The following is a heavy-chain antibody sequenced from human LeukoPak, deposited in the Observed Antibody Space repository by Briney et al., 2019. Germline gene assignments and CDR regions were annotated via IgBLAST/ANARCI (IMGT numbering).Heavy chain of an antibody. CDR1: GFTFSSYW. CDR3: VSFYETY. Sequence: GGSLRLSCAASGFTFSSYWMSWVRQAPGKGLEWVANIKQDGSQKYCVDSVKGRFSISRDNAKNSLYLQMNSLRAEDTAVYYCVSFYETYWGRGTLVTVSS. CDR2: IKQDGSQK. V-gene: IGHV3-7*01. J-gene: IGHJ4*02. D-gene: IGHD2/OR15-2a*01.